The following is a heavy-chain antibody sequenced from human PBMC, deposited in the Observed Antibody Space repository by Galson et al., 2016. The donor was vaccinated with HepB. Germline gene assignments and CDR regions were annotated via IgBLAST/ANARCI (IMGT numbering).Heavy chain of an antibody. CDR2: IFPGDSDT. J-gene: IGHJ4*02. D-gene: IGHD3-10*01. V-gene: IGHV5-51*01. CDR1: GYSFTNYW. Sequence: QSGAEVKKPGESLKISCKGSGYSFTNYWIGWVRQMPGKGLEWMGIIFPGDSDTRYSPSFQGQVTISLDKSISTAYLQWSGLRASDTAMNYCVRLPPFRGLSGGVDYWSQGTLVTVSS. CDR3: VRLPPFRGLSGGVDY.